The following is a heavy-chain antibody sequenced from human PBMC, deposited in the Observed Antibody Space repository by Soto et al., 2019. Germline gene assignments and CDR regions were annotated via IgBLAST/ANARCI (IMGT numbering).Heavy chain of an antibody. CDR2: LSHDGGNT. J-gene: IGHJ4*02. CDR3: AKQTGTWVDSAIDF. CDR1: DFSFTSYA. D-gene: IGHD3-9*01. V-gene: IGHV3-23*01. Sequence: EVEMLASGGGVVQPGESLRLSCVAPDFSFTSYAMTWVRLTPGKGLQWVAALSHDGGNTYYRDSVRGRFTISRDNSKNTLYLQMNSLKGEDTAVYYCAKQTGTWVDSAIDFWGRGTLVTVSS.